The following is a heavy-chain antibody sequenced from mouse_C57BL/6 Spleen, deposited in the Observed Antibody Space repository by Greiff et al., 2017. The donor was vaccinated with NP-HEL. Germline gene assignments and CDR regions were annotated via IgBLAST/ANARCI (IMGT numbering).Heavy chain of an antibody. V-gene: IGHV1-54*01. J-gene: IGHJ4*01. CDR2: INPGSGGT. CDR1: GYAFTNYL. Sequence: VQLQQSGAELVRPGTSVKVSCKASGYAFTNYLIEWVKQRPGQGLEWIGVINPGSGGTNYNEKFKGKATLTADTSSSTAYMQLSSLTSEDSAVYFCARRGYYGSTSYYSAMDYWGQGTSVTVSS. CDR3: ARRGYYGSTSYYSAMDY. D-gene: IGHD1-1*01.